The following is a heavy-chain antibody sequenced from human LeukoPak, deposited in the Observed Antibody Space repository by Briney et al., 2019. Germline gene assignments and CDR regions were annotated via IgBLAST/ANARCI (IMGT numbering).Heavy chain of an antibody. Sequence: GGSLRLSCAASGFTFINAWMTWVRQAPGKGLEWVGRIKSTPEGGTAVYAAPVKGRFTISRDDSESTLYLQMNTLKTEDTAVYFFYNGPHPSVHYVGLDYWGLGTPVTVSS. D-gene: IGHD1-1*01. CDR2: IKSTPEGGTA. CDR3: YNGPHPSVHYVGLDY. CDR1: GFTFINAW. V-gene: IGHV3-15*01. J-gene: IGHJ4*02.